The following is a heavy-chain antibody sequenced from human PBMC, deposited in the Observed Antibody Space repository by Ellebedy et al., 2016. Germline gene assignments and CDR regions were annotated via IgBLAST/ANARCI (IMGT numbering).Heavy chain of an antibody. CDR1: GGSISSYY. D-gene: IGHD1-26*01. CDR3: AGSGSYPGGYFQH. V-gene: IGHV4-4*07. J-gene: IGHJ1*01. Sequence: SETLSLTXTVSGGSISSYYWSWIRQPPGKGLEWIGRIYTSGSTNYNPSLKSRVTMSVDTSKNQFSLKLSSVTAADTAVYYCAGSGSYPGGYFQHWGQGTLVTVSS. CDR2: IYTSGST.